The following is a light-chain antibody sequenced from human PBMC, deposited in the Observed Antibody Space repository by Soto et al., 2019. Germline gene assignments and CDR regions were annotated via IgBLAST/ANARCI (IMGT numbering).Light chain of an antibody. Sequence: DIVMTQSPLSLPVTPGEPASISCRSSQSLLLSNGYNYLDWYLQKPGQSPQLLIYLGSNRASGVPDRFSGCGSGTDFTLRISRVEAEDVGVYYCMQALQTPRAFGPGTKVDIK. V-gene: IGKV2-28*01. J-gene: IGKJ3*01. CDR1: QSLLLSNGYNY. CDR2: LGS. CDR3: MQALQTPRA.